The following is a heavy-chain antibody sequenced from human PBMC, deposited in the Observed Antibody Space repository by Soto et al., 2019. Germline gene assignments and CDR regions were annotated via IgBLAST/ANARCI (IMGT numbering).Heavy chain of an antibody. CDR1: GFTFSSYG. CDR3: ARDGDTYYYDSSGYYVDC. V-gene: IGHV3-33*01. D-gene: IGHD3-22*01. CDR2: NGLVGGNN. J-gene: IGHJ4*02. Sequence: QVQLVESGGGVVQPGRSLRLSCAASGFTFSSYGMHWVRQAPGKGLEWVAVNGLVGGNNFYGDAVKGRFTTSRDNSKNTLYLQMNSLRAEDTAVYYCARDGDTYYYDSSGYYVDCWGQGTLVTVSS.